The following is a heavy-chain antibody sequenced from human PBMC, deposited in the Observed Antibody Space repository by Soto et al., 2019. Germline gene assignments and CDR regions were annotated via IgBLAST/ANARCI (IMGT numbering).Heavy chain of an antibody. D-gene: IGHD4-17*01. CDR3: ARDRATVTSNWFDP. CDR1: GGTFSSYA. CDR2: IIPIFGTA. V-gene: IGHV1-69*13. Sequence: ASVKVSCKASGGTFSSYAISWVRQAPGQGLEWMGGIIPIFGTANYAQKFQGRVTITGDESTSTAYMELSSLRSEDTAVYYCARDRATVTSNWFDPWGQGTLVTVSS. J-gene: IGHJ5*02.